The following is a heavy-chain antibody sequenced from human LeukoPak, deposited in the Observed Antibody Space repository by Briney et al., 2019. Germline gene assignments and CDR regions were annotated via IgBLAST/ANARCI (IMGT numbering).Heavy chain of an antibody. CDR2: ITTGNSFL. Sequence: PEGSLRLSCAASGFTFSSYNVNWVRQAPGKGLEWVSSITTGNSFLYFADSVKGRFTISRDHANNSLYLQMNSLRADDTAAYYCARGAATRKSGFYYYYMDVWGKGTTVTVSS. V-gene: IGHV3-21*01. D-gene: IGHD5-12*01. CDR3: ARGAATRKSGFYYYYMDV. J-gene: IGHJ6*03. CDR1: GFTFSSYN.